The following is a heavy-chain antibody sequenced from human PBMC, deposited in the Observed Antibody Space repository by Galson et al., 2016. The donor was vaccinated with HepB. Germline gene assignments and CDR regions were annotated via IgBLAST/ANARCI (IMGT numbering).Heavy chain of an antibody. CDR1: GFTVSDNY. CDR3: VGSHYRSSSDY. J-gene: IGHJ4*02. V-gene: IGHV3-53*01. D-gene: IGHD1-26*01. Sequence: SLRLSCAASGFTVSDNYVSWVRQPPGKGLEWVLGIYASGRTFYADSVKGRFTIDNSKNTLFLQMNSLRVEDTAVYYCVGSHYRSSSDYWGQGTLVTVSS. CDR2: IYASGRT.